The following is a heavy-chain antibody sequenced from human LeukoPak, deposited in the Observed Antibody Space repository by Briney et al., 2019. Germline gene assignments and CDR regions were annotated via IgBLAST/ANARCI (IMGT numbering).Heavy chain of an antibody. V-gene: IGHV3-13*01. D-gene: IGHD6-19*01. Sequence: GGSLRLSCAASGFTVSSNYMSWVRQAPGKGLEWVSGTGTTGDTYYPGSVKGRFTISREDVKNSLYLQMNSLRAGDTAVYFCARGRPGSGWGTLGFDIWGQGTMVTVSS. CDR3: ARGRPGSGWGTLGFDI. CDR2: TGTTGDT. J-gene: IGHJ3*02. CDR1: GFTVSSNY.